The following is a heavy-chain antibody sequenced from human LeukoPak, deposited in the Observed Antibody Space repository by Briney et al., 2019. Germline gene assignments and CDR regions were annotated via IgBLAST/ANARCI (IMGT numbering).Heavy chain of an antibody. CDR1: GFTFSSYA. CDR2: ISSNGGST. CDR3: ARGTRGFDY. V-gene: IGHV3-64*01. D-gene: IGHD3-10*01. J-gene: IGHJ4*02. Sequence: GGSLRLSCAASGFTFSSYAMHWVRQAPGKGLEYVSAISSNGGSTYYANSVKGRFTISRDSSRNTLYLQMGSLRAEDMAVYYCARGTRGFDYWGQGTLVTVSS.